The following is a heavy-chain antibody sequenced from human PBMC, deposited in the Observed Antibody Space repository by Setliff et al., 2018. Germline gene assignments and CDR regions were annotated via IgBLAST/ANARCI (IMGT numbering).Heavy chain of an antibody. V-gene: IGHV5-51*01. CDR3: ARQAVAGSDAFDI. J-gene: IGHJ3*02. CDR2: IYPGDSDT. Sequence: PGESLKISCKGSGYSFTSYWIGWVRQMPGKGLEWMRIIYPGDSDTRYSPSFQGQVTISADKSISTAYLQWSSLKASDTAMYYCARQAVAGSDAFDIWGQGTMVTVSS. D-gene: IGHD6-19*01. CDR1: GYSFTSYW.